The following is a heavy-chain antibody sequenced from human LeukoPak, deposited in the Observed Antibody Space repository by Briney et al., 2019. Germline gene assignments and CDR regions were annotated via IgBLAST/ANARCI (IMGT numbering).Heavy chain of an antibody. D-gene: IGHD3-10*01. J-gene: IGHJ4*02. CDR1: GYTFTGYY. CDR3: ARDSAVNTMVRGVRYYFDY. Sequence: ASVKVSCKASGYTFTGYYMHWVRQAPGQGLEWMGRINPNSGGTNYAQKFRGRVTMTRDTSISTVYMELSRLRSDDTAVYYCARDSAVNTMVRGVRYYFDYWGQGTLVTVSS. CDR2: INPNSGGT. V-gene: IGHV1-2*06.